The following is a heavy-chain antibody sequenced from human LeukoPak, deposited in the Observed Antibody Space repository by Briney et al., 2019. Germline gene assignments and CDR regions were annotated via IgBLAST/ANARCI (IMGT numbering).Heavy chain of an antibody. V-gene: IGHV3-74*01. Sequence: PGGSLRLSCAASGFTFRSYWMHWVGQAPGKGLVWVSGINSDGSDTSYADDVKGRFTISRDNAKNTLYLQMNSLRAEDTAVYYCARVGIQRYFDYWGQRTLVTVSS. J-gene: IGHJ4*02. D-gene: IGHD5-18*01. CDR3: ARVGIQRYFDY. CDR2: INSDGSDT. CDR1: GFTFRSYW.